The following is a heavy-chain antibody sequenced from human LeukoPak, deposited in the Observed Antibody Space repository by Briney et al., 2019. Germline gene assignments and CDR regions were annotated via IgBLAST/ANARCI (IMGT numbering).Heavy chain of an antibody. Sequence: GGSLRLSCAASQFTFSTYAMNWVRQAPGKGLEWVSSISSGGHTTYYADSVKGRFTISRDNSKNTLYLQMYSLRPEDAAMYYCANAVCTTSDCSEFYGMDVWGQGTTVAVSS. V-gene: IGHV3-23*01. D-gene: IGHD2-8*01. CDR1: QFTFSTYA. CDR3: ANAVCTTSDCSEFYGMDV. J-gene: IGHJ6*02. CDR2: ISSGGHTT.